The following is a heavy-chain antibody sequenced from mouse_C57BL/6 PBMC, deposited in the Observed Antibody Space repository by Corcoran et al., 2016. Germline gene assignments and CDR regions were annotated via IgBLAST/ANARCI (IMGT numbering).Heavy chain of an antibody. CDR2: IHPNSGST. CDR3: ANYYGSSYGFAY. V-gene: IGHV1-64*01. J-gene: IGHJ3*01. CDR1: GYTFTSYW. D-gene: IGHD1-1*01. Sequence: QVQLQQPGAELVKPGASVKLSCKASGYTFTSYWMHWVKQRPGQGLEWIGMIHPNSGSTNYNEKFTSKATLTVDKSSSTAYMQLSSLTSEDSAVYYCANYYGSSYGFAYWGQGTLVTVSA.